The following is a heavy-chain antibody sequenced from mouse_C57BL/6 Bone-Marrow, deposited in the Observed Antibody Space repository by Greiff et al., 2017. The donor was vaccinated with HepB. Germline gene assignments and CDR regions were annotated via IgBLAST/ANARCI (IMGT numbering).Heavy chain of an antibody. CDR3: ARNSIYYVYGFAY. D-gene: IGHD2-2*01. V-gene: IGHV1-64*01. CDR2: IHPNSGST. CDR1: GYTFTSFW. J-gene: IGHJ3*01. Sequence: QVQLQQPGAELVKPGASVKLSCKASGYTFTSFWMHWVKQRPGQGLEWIGMIHPNSGSTNYNEKFKSKATLTVDKSSSTAYMQLSSLTSEDSAVYYCARNSIYYVYGFAYWGQGTLVTVSA.